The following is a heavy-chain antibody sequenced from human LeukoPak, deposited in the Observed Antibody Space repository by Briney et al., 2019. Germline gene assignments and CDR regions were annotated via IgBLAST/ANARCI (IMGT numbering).Heavy chain of an antibody. CDR3: AKDYYFDSSGYSESGGFYFDY. D-gene: IGHD3-22*01. V-gene: IGHV3-23*01. J-gene: IGHJ4*02. CDR2: ISDSGGSA. CDR1: GFTFSSYA. Sequence: PGGSLRLSCAASGFTFSSYAMSWVRQAPGKGLEWVSAISDSGGSAYYADSVKGRFTISRDNSKNTLYLQMNSLRAEDTAVYYCAKDYYFDSSGYSESGGFYFDYWGQGTLVTVSS.